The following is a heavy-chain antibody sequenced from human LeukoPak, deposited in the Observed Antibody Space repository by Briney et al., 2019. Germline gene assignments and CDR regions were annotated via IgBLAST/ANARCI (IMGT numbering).Heavy chain of an antibody. Sequence: ASVKVSCKASGYTFNSYGISWVRQAPGQGLEWMGSISIYNGNTKYAQNFQGRVIMTTDTSTSTAYMEQRSLRSDDTAVYYCARDQYDSVWGSYRPYFDYWGQGTLVTVSS. CDR3: ARDQYDSVWGSYRPYFDY. CDR2: ISIYNGNT. J-gene: IGHJ4*02. CDR1: GYTFNSYG. D-gene: IGHD3-16*02. V-gene: IGHV1-18*01.